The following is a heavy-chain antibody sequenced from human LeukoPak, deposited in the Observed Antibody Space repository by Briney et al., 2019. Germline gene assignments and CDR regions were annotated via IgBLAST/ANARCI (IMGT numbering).Heavy chain of an antibody. CDR2: INPSGDST. Sequence: ASVKVSCKASGYXFTSYYIHWVRQAPGQGLEWMGIINPSGDSTSYAQKFQGRVTMTRDTSTSTVYMELSSLRSEDTAVYYCARGLPYRDYFDYWGQGTLVTVSS. D-gene: IGHD5-12*01. V-gene: IGHV1-46*01. CDR1: GYXFTSYY. CDR3: ARGLPYRDYFDY. J-gene: IGHJ4*02.